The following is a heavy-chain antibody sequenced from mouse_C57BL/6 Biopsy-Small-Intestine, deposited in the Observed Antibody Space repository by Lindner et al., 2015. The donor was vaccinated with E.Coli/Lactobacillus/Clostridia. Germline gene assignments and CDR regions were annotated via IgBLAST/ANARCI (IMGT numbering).Heavy chain of an antibody. CDR2: IYPRSGNT. CDR3: ARSKSNYGGYPAMDY. J-gene: IGHJ4*01. D-gene: IGHD2-5*01. CDR1: GYTFTSYG. Sequence: VQLQESGAELARPGASVKLSCKASGYTFTSYGISWVKQRTGQGLEWIGEIYPRSGNTYYNEKFKGKATLTADKSSSTAYMQLSSLTSEDSAVYFCARSKSNYGGYPAMDYWGQGTSVTVSS. V-gene: IGHV1-81*01.